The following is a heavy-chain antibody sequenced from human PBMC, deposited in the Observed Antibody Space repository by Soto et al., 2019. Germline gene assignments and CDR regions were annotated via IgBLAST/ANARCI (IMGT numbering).Heavy chain of an antibody. CDR3: AKGGYCSGGSCYEYFQH. CDR1: GFTFSSYA. D-gene: IGHD2-15*01. J-gene: IGHJ1*01. CDR2: ISGSGGST. Sequence: GGSLRLSCAASGFTFSSYAMSWVRQAPGKGLEWVSAISGSGGSTYYADSVKGRFTISRDNSKNTLYLQMNSLRAEDTAVYYCAKGGYCSGGSCYEYFQHWGQGTLVTVSS. V-gene: IGHV3-23*01.